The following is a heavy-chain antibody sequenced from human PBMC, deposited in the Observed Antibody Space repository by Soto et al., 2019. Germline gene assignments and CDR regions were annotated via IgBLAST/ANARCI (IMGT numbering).Heavy chain of an antibody. D-gene: IGHD7-27*01. CDR2: IYHGGST. CDR3: ARVPLTSTGVRPGFDP. Sequence: LSLTCAVSGGSISSSYWWTWVRQPPGKGLEWIGEIYHGGSTNYSPSLKSRVTMSVDKSKNEFSLKMSSVTAADTAMYYCARVPLTSTGVRPGFDPWGQGTLVTVSS. V-gene: IGHV4-4*02. CDR1: GGSISSSYW. J-gene: IGHJ5*02.